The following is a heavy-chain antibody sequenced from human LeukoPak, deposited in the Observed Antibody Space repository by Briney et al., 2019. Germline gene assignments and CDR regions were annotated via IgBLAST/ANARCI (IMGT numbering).Heavy chain of an antibody. Sequence: SETLSLTCAVYGGSFSGYYWSWIRQPPGKGLEWIGEINHSGSTNYNPSLKSRVTISVDTSKNQFSLRLGSVTAADTAVYYCARVLVSPDWFDPWGQGTLVTVSS. J-gene: IGHJ5*02. CDR3: ARVLVSPDWFDP. D-gene: IGHD5/OR15-5a*01. CDR2: INHSGST. V-gene: IGHV4-34*01. CDR1: GGSFSGYY.